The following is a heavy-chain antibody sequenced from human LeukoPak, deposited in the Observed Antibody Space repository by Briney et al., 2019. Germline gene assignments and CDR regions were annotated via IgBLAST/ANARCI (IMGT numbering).Heavy chain of an antibody. CDR3: ARVVYNIAFDI. CDR1: GGSLSTYY. Sequence: PETLSLTCTVSGGSLSTYYWSWIRQPPGKGLEWIGYIFYSGNTNYNPSLKSRVTISVDTSKNQFSLKLSSVTAADTAVYYCARVVYNIAFDIWGEGTMVTVSS. D-gene: IGHD5-24*01. J-gene: IGHJ3*02. CDR2: IFYSGNT. V-gene: IGHV4-59*01.